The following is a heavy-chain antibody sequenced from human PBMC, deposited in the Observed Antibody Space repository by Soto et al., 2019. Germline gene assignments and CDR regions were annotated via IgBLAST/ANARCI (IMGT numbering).Heavy chain of an antibody. CDR1: EFTFKNYA. J-gene: IGHJ4*02. CDR2: ITGSDGRT. V-gene: IGHV3-23*01. CDR3: AKATYDTTFYTSSLDN. D-gene: IGHD3-22*01. Sequence: VQLLESGGGLVHPGGSLRLSCAASEFTFKNYAMTWVRQAPGKGLEWVSLITGSDGRTYYADPVKGRFTISRDNSKNTLFLQMDSLRPEDTALYYCAKATYDTTFYTSSLDNWGQGTLVTVSS.